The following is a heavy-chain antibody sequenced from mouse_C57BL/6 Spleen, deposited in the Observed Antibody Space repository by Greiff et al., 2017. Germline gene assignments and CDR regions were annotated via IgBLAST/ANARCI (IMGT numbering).Heavy chain of an antibody. D-gene: IGHD2-4*01. CDR3: ARHHYDYYDY. J-gene: IGHJ2*01. Sequence: VKLQQPGAELVMPGASVKLSCKASGYTFTSYWMHWVKQRPGQGLEWIGEIDPSDSYTNYNQKFKGKSTLTVDKSSSTAYMQLSSLTSEDSAVYYCARHHYDYYDYWGQGTTLTVSS. V-gene: IGHV1-69*01. CDR2: IDPSDSYT. CDR1: GYTFTSYW.